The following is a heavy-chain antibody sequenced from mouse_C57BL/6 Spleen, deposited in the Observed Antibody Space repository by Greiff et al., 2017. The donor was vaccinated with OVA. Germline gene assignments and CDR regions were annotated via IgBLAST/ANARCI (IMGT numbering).Heavy chain of an antibody. V-gene: IGHV1-52*01. J-gene: IGHJ1*03. D-gene: IGHD2-5*01. CDR1: GYTFTSYW. CDR3: ARSAYSNYVWYFDV. Sequence: QVQLKQPGAELVRPGSSVKLSCKASGYTFTSYWMHWVKQRPIQGLEWIGNIDPSDSETHYNQKFKDKATLTVDKSSSTAYMQLSSLTSEDSAVYYGARSAYSNYVWYFDVWGTGTTVTVSS. CDR2: IDPSDSET.